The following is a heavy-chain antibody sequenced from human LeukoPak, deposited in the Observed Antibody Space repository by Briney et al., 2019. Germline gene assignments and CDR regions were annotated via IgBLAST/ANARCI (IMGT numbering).Heavy chain of an antibody. Sequence: SVKVSCKASGFTFTSSAMQWVRQARGQRLEWIGWIVVGSGNTNYAQKFQERVTITRDMSTSTAYMELSSLRSEDTAVYYCARDLGVYYYYYYMDVWGKGTTVTVSS. J-gene: IGHJ6*03. V-gene: IGHV1-58*02. CDR2: IVVGSGNT. CDR3: ARDLGVYYYYYYMDV. CDR1: GFTFTSSA.